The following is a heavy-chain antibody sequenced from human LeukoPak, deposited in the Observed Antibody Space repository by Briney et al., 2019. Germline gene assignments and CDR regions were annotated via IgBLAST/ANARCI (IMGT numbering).Heavy chain of an antibody. CDR3: ITEVWYGSGSYYKVPDY. V-gene: IGHV3-15*01. D-gene: IGHD3-10*01. J-gene: IGHJ4*02. Sequence: GGSLRLSCAASGFTFSNAWVSWVRQAPGKGLEWVGRIKSKTDGGTTDYAAPVKGRFTISRDDSKNTLYLQMNSLKTEDTAVYYCITEVWYGSGSYYKVPDYWGQGTLVTVSS. CDR2: IKSKTDGGTT. CDR1: GFTFSNAW.